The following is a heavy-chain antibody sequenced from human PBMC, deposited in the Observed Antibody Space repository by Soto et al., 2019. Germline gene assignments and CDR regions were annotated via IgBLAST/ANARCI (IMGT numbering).Heavy chain of an antibody. CDR1: GFTFSSYS. V-gene: IGHV3-21*01. D-gene: IGHD3-9*01. CDR3: ALTALTGYSNGYYMDV. CDR2: ISSSSSYI. J-gene: IGHJ6*03. Sequence: GGSLRLSCAASGFTFSSYSMNWVRQAPGKGLEWVSSISSSSSYIYYADSVKGRFTISRDNAKNSLYLQMNSLRAEDTAVYYCALTALTGYSNGYYMDVWGKGTTVTVSS.